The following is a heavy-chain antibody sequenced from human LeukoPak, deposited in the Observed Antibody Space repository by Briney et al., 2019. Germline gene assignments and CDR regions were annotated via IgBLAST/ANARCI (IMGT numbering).Heavy chain of an antibody. D-gene: IGHD5-18*01. CDR3: AKEKYRGYSYGSGDY. J-gene: IGHJ4*02. CDR1: GFTFSSYG. CDR2: ISNDGTNK. V-gene: IGHV3-30*18. Sequence: GGSLRLSCAASGFTFSSYGMHWVRQAPGKGLEWVAAISNDGTNKYYADSVRGRFTVSRDNSKNTLYLQMSSLRPEDTAVYYCAKEKYRGYSYGSGDYWGQGTLVTVSS.